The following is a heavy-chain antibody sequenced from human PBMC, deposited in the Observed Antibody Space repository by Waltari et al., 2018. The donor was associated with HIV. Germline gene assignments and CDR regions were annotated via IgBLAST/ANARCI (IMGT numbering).Heavy chain of an antibody. CDR2: ISWNSVRI. V-gene: IGHV3-9*01. CDR1: GFTFDDYA. D-gene: IGHD3-10*01. CDR3: ARGPMYNWFDP. Sequence: LSCAASGFTFDDYAMHWVLQPPGKGLEWVSSISWNSVRITYADSVRGRFTVSRDNAKNYLYLQMNSLRPDDTAFYYCARGPMYNWFDPWGQGSLVTVSS. J-gene: IGHJ5*02.